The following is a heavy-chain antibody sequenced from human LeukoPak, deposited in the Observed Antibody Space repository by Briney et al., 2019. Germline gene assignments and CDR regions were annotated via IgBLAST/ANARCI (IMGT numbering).Heavy chain of an antibody. CDR1: GGSISSGSYY. CDR3: ARGRNYDFWSGYYKWFDP. CDR2: IYTSGST. J-gene: IGHJ5*02. V-gene: IGHV4-61*02. Sequence: PSETLSLTCTVSGGSISSGSYYWSWIRQPAGKGLEWIGRIYTSGSTNYNPSLKSRVTISVDTSKNQFSLKLSSVTAADTAVYYCARGRNYDFWSGYYKWFDPWGQGTLVTVSS. D-gene: IGHD3-3*01.